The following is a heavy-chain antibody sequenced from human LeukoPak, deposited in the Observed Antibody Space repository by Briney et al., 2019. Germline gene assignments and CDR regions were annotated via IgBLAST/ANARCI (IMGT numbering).Heavy chain of an antibody. CDR3: AKDQFSTEWLRGVDY. CDR1: GFTVCSNY. Sequence: GGSLRLSCVASGFTVCSNYMSWVRHAPGQGLEWVSGIYSGGSTYYADSVKGRFTISRDNSKNALYLQMNSLRAEDTAVYYCAKDQFSTEWLRGVDYWGQGTVVTVSS. J-gene: IGHJ4*02. V-gene: IGHV3-53*05. D-gene: IGHD3-3*01. CDR2: IYSGGST.